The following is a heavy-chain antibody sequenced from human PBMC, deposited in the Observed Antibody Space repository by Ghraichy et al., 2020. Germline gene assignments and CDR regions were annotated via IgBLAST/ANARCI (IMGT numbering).Heavy chain of an antibody. J-gene: IGHJ4*02. CDR1: GYTFTTYA. D-gene: IGHD3-22*01. CDR3: ARERYYDSSPNYYEFGY. V-gene: IGHV1-3*01. CDR2: INAGNGNT. Sequence: SVKVSCKASGYTFTTYALHWVCQAPGQGLEWLGWINAGNGNTKYSQKFQGRVTITRDTSATTTYMDLSSLRSEDTAVYYCARERYYDSSPNYYEFGYWGQGTLVTVSS.